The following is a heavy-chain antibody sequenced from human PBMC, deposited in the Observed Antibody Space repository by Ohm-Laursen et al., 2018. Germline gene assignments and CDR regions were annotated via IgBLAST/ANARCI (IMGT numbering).Heavy chain of an antibody. CDR3: ARLASSSTDYYDSSGSSRDY. V-gene: IGHV4-34*01. CDR1: GGSFSGYY. CDR2: INHSGST. J-gene: IGHJ4*02. Sequence: TLSLTWAVYGGSFSGYYWSWIRQPPGKGLEWIGEINHSGSTNYNPSLKSRVTISVDTSKNQFSLKLSSVTAADTAVYYCARLASSSTDYYDSSGSSRDYWGQGTLVTVSS. D-gene: IGHD3-22*01.